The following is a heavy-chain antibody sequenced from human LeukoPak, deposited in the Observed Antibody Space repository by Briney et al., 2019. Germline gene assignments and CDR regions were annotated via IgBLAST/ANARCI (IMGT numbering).Heavy chain of an antibody. D-gene: IGHD3-22*01. J-gene: IGHJ4*02. Sequence: GGSLRLSCAASGFTFSSYWMSWVRQAPGKGLEWVANIKQDGSEKYYVDSVKGRFTISRDNAKNSLYLQMNSLRAEDTAVYYCARVDTFSILSGGYYDSSGYLDYWGQGTLVTVSS. CDR1: GFTFSSYW. V-gene: IGHV3-7*01. CDR2: IKQDGSEK. CDR3: ARVDTFSILSGGYYDSSGYLDY.